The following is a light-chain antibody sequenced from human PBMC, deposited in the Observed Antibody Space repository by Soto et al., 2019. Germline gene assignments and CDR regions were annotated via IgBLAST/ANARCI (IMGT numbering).Light chain of an antibody. V-gene: IGLV3-21*04. CDR3: QVWHSSGDHVV. CDR2: YDS. CDR1: NIGSKT. Sequence: SYELTQAPSVAVAPGKTARIACCGDNIGSKTVHWYQQKPGQAPVLVIYYDSDRPSGIPERFSGSNSGNTATLTISRVEAGDEADYYCQVWHSSGDHVVFGGGTKVTVL. J-gene: IGLJ2*01.